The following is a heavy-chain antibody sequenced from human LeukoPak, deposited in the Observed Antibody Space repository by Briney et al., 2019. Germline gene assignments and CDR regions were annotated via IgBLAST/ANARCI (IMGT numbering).Heavy chain of an antibody. CDR1: GYSFTNYW. CDR3: ARRTSANWFDP. J-gene: IGHJ5*02. V-gene: IGHV5-51*01. Sequence: GESLEISCKGSGYSFTNYWIGWVRQMPGKGLEWMGIIYPGDSDTRYSPSFQGQVTISADKSISTAYLQWSSLKASDTAIYFCARRTSANWFDPWGQGTLVTVSS. CDR2: IYPGDSDT. D-gene: IGHD1-7*01.